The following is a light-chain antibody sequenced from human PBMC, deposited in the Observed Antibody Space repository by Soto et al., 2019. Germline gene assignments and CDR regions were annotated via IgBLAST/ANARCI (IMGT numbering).Light chain of an antibody. CDR3: QQYNGYSRT. CDR1: QSIGDS. J-gene: IGKJ1*01. Sequence: DIQMTQSPSTLSASVGDRVTITCRASQSIGDSLAWYQQKPGKAPYLLISDVSSLERGVPSRFSGSGSGTEFTLTISSMQPDDXATFXCQQYNGYSRTFGQGTKVEI. CDR2: DVS. V-gene: IGKV1-5*01.